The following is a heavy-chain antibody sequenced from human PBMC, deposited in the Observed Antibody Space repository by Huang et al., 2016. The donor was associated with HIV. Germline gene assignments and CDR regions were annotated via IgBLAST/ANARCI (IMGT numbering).Heavy chain of an antibody. CDR1: GFFFSNYG. CDR3: ARGDYYDSSGYHPGYFDY. J-gene: IGHJ4*02. V-gene: IGHV3-33*04. D-gene: IGHD3-22*01. Sequence: VKLIESGGGVVQPGKSLRLSCATSGFFFSNYGMHWVRQAPGKEVKWVAFIRNDGMKKKYADYVRVRITGGRDNGNNTLFLQMRSLGVDDTAVYYCARGDYYDSSGYHPGYFDYWGQGILVTVSS. CDR2: IRNDGMKK.